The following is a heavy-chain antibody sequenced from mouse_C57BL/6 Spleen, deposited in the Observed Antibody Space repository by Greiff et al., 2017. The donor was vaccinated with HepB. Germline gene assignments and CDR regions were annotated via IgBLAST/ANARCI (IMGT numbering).Heavy chain of an antibody. CDR3: ARPDYGSSYVDWYFDV. CDR2: ISSGSSTI. J-gene: IGHJ1*03. D-gene: IGHD1-1*01. CDR1: GFTFSDYG. V-gene: IGHV5-17*01. Sequence: EVKVVESGGGLVKPGGSLKLSCAASGFTFSDYGMHWVRQAPEKGLEWVAYISSGSSTIYYADTVKGRFTISRDNAKNTLFLQMTSLRSEDTAMYYCARPDYGSSYVDWYFDVWGTGTTVTVSS.